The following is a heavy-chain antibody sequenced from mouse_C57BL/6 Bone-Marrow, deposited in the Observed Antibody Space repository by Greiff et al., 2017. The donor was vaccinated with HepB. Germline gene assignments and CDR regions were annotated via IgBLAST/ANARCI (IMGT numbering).Heavy chain of an antibody. V-gene: IGHV10-1*01. CDR2: IRSKSNKYAT. J-gene: IGHJ3*01. Sequence: EVKLVESGGGLVQPKGSLKLSCAASGFSFNTYAMNWVRQAPGKGLEWVARIRSKSNKYATYYADSVKDRFTISRDDSESMLYLQMNNLKTEDTAMYYCVRHGEGLRAWFAYWGQGTLVTVSA. D-gene: IGHD2-4*01. CDR1: GFSFNTYA. CDR3: VRHGEGLRAWFAY.